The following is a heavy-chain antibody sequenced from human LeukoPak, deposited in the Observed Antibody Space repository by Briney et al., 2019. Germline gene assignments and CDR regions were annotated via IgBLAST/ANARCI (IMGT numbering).Heavy chain of an antibody. CDR2: INPNSGGT. J-gene: IGHJ4*02. CDR3: ARALLRYFDWFTN. V-gene: IGHV1-2*02. Sequence: ASVKVSCKASGYTFTGYYMHWVRQAPGQGLEWMGWINPNSGGTNYVQKFQGRVTMTRDTSISTAYMELSRLRSDDTAVYYCARALLRYFDWFTNWGQGTLVTVSS. D-gene: IGHD3-9*01. CDR1: GYTFTGYY.